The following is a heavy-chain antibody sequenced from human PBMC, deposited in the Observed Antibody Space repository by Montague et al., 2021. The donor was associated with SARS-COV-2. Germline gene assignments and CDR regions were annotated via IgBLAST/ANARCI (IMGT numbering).Heavy chain of an antibody. CDR2: VLYNKGT. CDR3: AREDRWNWFDP. J-gene: IGHJ5*02. D-gene: IGHD5-24*01. CDR1: GVSVTDYY. Sequence: SETLSLTCTVSGVSVTDYYWSWIRQPPGKGLEWVGDVLYNKGTNHNPSLETRVTISVDPSKNQFSLKLSSVTAADTAVYYCAREDRWNWFDPWGQGTLVIVSS. V-gene: IGHV4-59*02.